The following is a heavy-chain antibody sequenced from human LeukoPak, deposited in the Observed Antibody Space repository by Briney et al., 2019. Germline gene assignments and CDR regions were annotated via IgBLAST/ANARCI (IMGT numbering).Heavy chain of an antibody. CDR1: GYTFTSYD. CDR3: ARDQRGGDYDSSGYYYSNFDY. V-gene: IGHV1-18*01. D-gene: IGHD3-22*01. Sequence: ASVKVSCKASGYTFTSYDINWVRQATGQGLEWMGWISAYNGNTNYAQKLQGRVTMTTDTSTSTAYMELRSLRSDDTAVYYCARDQRGGDYDSSGYYYSNFDYWGQGTLVTVSS. CDR2: ISAYNGNT. J-gene: IGHJ4*02.